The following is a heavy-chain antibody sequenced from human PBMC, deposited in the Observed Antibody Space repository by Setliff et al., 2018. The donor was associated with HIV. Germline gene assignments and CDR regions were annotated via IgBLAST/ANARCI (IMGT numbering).Heavy chain of an antibody. V-gene: IGHV4-59*08. J-gene: IGHJ3*02. Sequence: SETLSLTCSVSGASIRGHYWSWIRQSPGKGLEWIGNIYYSGNTNYNPSFKSRVTISVDTSKNQFSLGVSSVTAADTAVYYCARSLVPSGYYYGRHAFDIWGQGTKVTVSS. CDR1: GASIRGHY. D-gene: IGHD3-22*01. CDR3: ARSLVPSGYYYGRHAFDI. CDR2: IYYSGNT.